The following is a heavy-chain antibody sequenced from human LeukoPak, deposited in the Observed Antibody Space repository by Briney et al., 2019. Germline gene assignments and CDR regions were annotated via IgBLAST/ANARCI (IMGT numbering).Heavy chain of an antibody. V-gene: IGHV3-11*01. CDR2: ISGSGYTI. Sequence: GGSLRLSCAASGFTFNDFYMSWIRQAPGKGLEWISYISGSGYTIYYADSVKGRFTISRDSAKNSLHLQMNSLRAEDTAMYYCGRMASSGFYVVNWGQGTLVTVSS. CDR3: GRMASSGFYVVN. D-gene: IGHD3-22*01. J-gene: IGHJ4*02. CDR1: GFTFNDFY.